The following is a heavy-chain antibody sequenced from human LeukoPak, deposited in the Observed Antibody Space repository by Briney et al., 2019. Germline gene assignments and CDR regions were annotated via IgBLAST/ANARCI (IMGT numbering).Heavy chain of an antibody. CDR2: IYYSGST. D-gene: IGHD3-10*01. J-gene: IGHJ4*02. V-gene: IGHV4-59*01. Sequence: SETLSLTCTVSGGSISSYYWSWIRQPPGKGLEWIGYIYYSGSTNYNPSLKSRVTISVDTSKNQFPLKLSSVTAADTAVYYCARVTMVRGVGGYFDYWGQGTLVTVSS. CDR1: GGSISSYY. CDR3: ARVTMVRGVGGYFDY.